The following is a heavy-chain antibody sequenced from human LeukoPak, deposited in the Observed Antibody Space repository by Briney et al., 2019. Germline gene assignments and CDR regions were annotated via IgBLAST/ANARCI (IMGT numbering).Heavy chain of an antibody. CDR3: ARGRRYNYGSDY. V-gene: IGHV1-8*01. CDR1: GYSFTDYD. D-gene: IGHD1-20*01. J-gene: IGHJ4*02. CDR2: MNPNSGNT. Sequence: ASVKLSCKTSGYSFTDYDIHWVRQATGQGLEWMGWMNPNSGNTGYAQKFQGRVTITRNTSVSTAYMELSSLRSEDTAVYYCARGRRYNYGSDYWGQGTLVTVSS.